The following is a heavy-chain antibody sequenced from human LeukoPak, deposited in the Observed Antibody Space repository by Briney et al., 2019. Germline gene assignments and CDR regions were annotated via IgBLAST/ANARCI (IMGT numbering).Heavy chain of an antibody. CDR3: ARGASLRFLEWLPDYYYGMDV. D-gene: IGHD3-3*01. CDR2: ISYDGSNK. V-gene: IGHV3-30-3*01. Sequence: GGSLRLSCAASGFTFSSYAMHWVRQAPGKGLEWVAVISYDGSNKYYADSVKGRFTISRANSKNTLYLQMNSLRAEDTAVYYCARGASLRFLEWLPDYYYGMDVWGQGTTVTVSS. J-gene: IGHJ6*02. CDR1: GFTFSSYA.